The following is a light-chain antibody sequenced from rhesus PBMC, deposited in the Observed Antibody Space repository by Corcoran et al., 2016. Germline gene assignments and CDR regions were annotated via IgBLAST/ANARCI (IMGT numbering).Light chain of an antibody. CDR2: YDS. CDR3: QVWDSSSDHYI. V-gene: IGLV3-36*02. Sequence: SYDLTPPPSVSVSPGQTARITWGGDNIGIKYVHWYQQKPPTAPVLVIYYDSERPSGIPERFSGSKSGNTATLTISGVEAGYEADYYCQVWDSSSDHYIFGAGTRLTVL. CDR1: NIGIKY. J-gene: IGLJ1*01.